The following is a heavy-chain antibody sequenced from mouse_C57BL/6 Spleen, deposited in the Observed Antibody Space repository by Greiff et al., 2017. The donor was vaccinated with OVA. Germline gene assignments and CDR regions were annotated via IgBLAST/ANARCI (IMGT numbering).Heavy chain of an antibody. V-gene: IGHV1-9*01. CDR1: GYTFTGYW. CDR3: ARGTTYYGSSYSWFAY. CDR2: IFPGSGST. Sequence: QVQLQQSGAELMKPGASVKLSCKATGYTFTGYWIEWVKQRPGHGLEWIGEIFPGSGSTNYNEKFKGKATFTADTSSNTAYMQLSSLTTEDSAIYYCARGTTYYGSSYSWFAYWGQGTLVTVSA. D-gene: IGHD1-1*01. J-gene: IGHJ3*01.